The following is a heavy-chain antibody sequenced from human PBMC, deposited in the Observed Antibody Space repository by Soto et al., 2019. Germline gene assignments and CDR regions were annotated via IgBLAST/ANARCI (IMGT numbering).Heavy chain of an antibody. J-gene: IGHJ5*02. D-gene: IGHD2-15*01. CDR2: IYYSGSS. Sequence: SETLSLTCTVSGGSVSSSSYYWAWIRQTPGKGLEWIGSIYYSGSSYYNPSLKSRLTISVDTSKNQVSLKLSSVTAADTAVYYCASRLRSGYCSGGTCNNGFGPWGQGTLVTVSS. CDR3: ASRLRSGYCSGGTCNNGFGP. V-gene: IGHV4-39*01. CDR1: GGSVSSSSYY.